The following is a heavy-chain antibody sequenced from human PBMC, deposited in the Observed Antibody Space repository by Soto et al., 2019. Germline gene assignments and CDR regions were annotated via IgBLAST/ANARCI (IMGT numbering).Heavy chain of an antibody. Sequence: GGSLRLSCAASGFTFSTFAMTWVRQAPGKGLEWVSGISNSGDSTYSSDSVKGRFTLSRDNSRNTLFLQMNSLRDDDTALYYCAKGSADGIPYYFDFWGQGTLVTVSS. CDR2: ISNSGDST. V-gene: IGHV3-23*01. D-gene: IGHD6-13*01. CDR3: AKGSADGIPYYFDF. CDR1: GFTFSTFA. J-gene: IGHJ4*02.